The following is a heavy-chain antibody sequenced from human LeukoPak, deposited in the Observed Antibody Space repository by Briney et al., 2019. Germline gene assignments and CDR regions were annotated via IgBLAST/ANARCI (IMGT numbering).Heavy chain of an antibody. Sequence: ASVKVSCKASGGTFSSYAISWVRQAPGQGLEWMGGIIPIFGTANYAQKFQGRVTITADESTSTAYMELSRLRSDDTAVYYCARSIAAAGELGYYYYYMDVWGKGTTVTVSS. V-gene: IGHV1-69*13. CDR3: ARSIAAAGELGYYYYYMDV. J-gene: IGHJ6*03. CDR1: GGTFSSYA. D-gene: IGHD6-13*01. CDR2: IIPIFGTA.